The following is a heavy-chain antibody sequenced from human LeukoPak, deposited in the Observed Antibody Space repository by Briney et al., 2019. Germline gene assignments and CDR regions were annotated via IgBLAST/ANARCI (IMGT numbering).Heavy chain of an antibody. D-gene: IGHD4-17*01. V-gene: IGHV1-46*01. CDR1: GYTFTSYY. J-gene: IGHJ4*02. Sequence: ASVKVSCKASGYTFTSYYMHWVRQAPGQGLEWMGIINPSGGSPSYAQKFQGRVTMTRDMSTSTVYMELRSLRSEDTAVYYCARDLTVTGPVAYWGQGTLVTVSS. CDR2: INPSGGSP. CDR3: ARDLTVTGPVAY.